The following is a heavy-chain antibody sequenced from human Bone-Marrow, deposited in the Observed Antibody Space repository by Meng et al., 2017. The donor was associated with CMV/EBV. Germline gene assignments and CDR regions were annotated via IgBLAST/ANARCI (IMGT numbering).Heavy chain of an antibody. Sequence: FGFSSDAMDWVRQAPGKGLEWVAVISYDGSNKYYADSVKGRFTISRDNSKNTLYLQMNRLRAEDTAVYYCARNSGYFDWLLRDPLGYWGQGTLVTVSS. D-gene: IGHD3-9*01. CDR3: ARNSGYFDWLLRDPLGY. CDR2: ISYDGSNK. J-gene: IGHJ4*02. V-gene: IGHV3-30*04. CDR1: FGFSSDA.